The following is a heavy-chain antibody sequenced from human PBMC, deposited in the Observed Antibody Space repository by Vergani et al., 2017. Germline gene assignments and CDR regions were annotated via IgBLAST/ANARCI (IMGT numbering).Heavy chain of an antibody. V-gene: IGHV3-21*01. CDR1: GFTFSSYS. CDR2: ISSSSSYI. J-gene: IGHJ6*02. Sequence: DVQLVESGGRLVKPAGSLRLSCAASGFTFSSYSMNWVRQAPGKGLELVSSISSSSSYIYYADSVKGRFTISRDNAKNSLYLQMNSLRAEDTAVYYCAIDRVVDYDILTGYYKDYYYYGMDVWGQGTTVTVSS. CDR3: AIDRVVDYDILTGYYKDYYYYGMDV. D-gene: IGHD3-9*01.